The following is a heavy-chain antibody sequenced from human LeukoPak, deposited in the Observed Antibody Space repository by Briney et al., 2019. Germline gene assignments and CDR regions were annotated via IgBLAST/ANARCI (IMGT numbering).Heavy chain of an antibody. CDR2: INPNSGGT. V-gene: IGHV1-2*02. CDR3: ARAGRRWELLLPAVDY. J-gene: IGHJ4*02. CDR1: GYTFTGYY. Sequence: ASVKVSCKASGYTFTGYYMHWVRQAPGQGLEWMGGINPNSGGTNYAQKFQGRVTMTRDTSISTAYMELSRLRSDDTAVYYCARAGRRWELLLPAVDYWGKGTLVTVSS. D-gene: IGHD1-26*01.